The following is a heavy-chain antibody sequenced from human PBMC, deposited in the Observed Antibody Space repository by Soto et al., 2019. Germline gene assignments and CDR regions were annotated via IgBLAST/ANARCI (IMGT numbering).Heavy chain of an antibody. CDR2: INAGNGNT. J-gene: IGHJ4*02. Sequence: ASVKVSCKASGYTFTSYAMHWVRQAPGQRLEWMGWINAGNGNTKNSQKFQGRVTITRDTSASTTYMELSSLRSEDTAVYYCARRDSIAASYYFDYWGQGALVTVSS. CDR1: GYTFTSYA. V-gene: IGHV1-3*01. D-gene: IGHD6-6*01. CDR3: ARRDSIAASYYFDY.